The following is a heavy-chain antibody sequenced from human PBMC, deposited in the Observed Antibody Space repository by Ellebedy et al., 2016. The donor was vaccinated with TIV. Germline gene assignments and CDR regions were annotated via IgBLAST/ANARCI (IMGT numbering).Heavy chain of an antibody. J-gene: IGHJ4*02. D-gene: IGHD3-22*01. Sequence: PGGSLRLSCAASGSTLSSYRRNWVRQAPGKGLEWVSYIGNSDTKYYTDSLRGRFTISRDKANKSVYMQMNSLRVEDTGVYYCARDAMIWIFDSWGQGTLVTVSS. CDR1: GSTLSSYR. CDR3: ARDAMIWIFDS. CDR2: IGNSDTK. V-gene: IGHV3-48*01.